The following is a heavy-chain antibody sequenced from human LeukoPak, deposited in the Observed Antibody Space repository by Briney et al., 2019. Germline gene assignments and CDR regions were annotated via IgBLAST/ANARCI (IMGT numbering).Heavy chain of an antibody. CDR1: GGSISSSSYY. CDR3: ARREYSGSWDY. D-gene: IGHD6-6*01. J-gene: IGHJ4*02. CDR2: ISYSGST. V-gene: IGHV4-39*01. Sequence: SETLSLTCTVSGGSISSSSYYWGWIRQPPGKGLEWIGSISYSGSTYYNPSLKSRVTISVDTSKNQFSLKLSSVTAAGTAVYYCARREYSGSWDYWGQGTLVTVSS.